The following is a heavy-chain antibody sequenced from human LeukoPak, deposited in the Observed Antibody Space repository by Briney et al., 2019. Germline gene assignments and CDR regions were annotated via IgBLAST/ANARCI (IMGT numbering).Heavy chain of an antibody. V-gene: IGHV4-59*01. CDR1: GGSISSYY. D-gene: IGHD3-10*01. CDR3: ARGLRYYYQEYNWFDP. Sequence: PSETLSLTCTVSGGSISSYYWSWIRQPPGKGLEWIGYIYYSGSTNYNPSLKSRVTISVDTSKNQFSLKLSSVTAADTAVYYCARGLRYYYQEYNWFDPWGQGTLVTVSS. J-gene: IGHJ5*02. CDR2: IYYSGST.